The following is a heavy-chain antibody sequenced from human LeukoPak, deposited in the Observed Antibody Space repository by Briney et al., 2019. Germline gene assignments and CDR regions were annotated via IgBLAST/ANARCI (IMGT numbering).Heavy chain of an antibody. V-gene: IGHV4-59*01. CDR3: ARESEGTHHDSTAAFHN. CDR1: GDSISNYY. CDR2: GHHSESS. Sequence: SETLSLTCSVSGDSISNYYWSWIRQPPGTGLEWIAYGHHSESSNYNPSLKSRVTISVDTSKNQFSLKLSSVTAADTAVYYCARESEGTHHDSTAAFHNWGQGTLVTVSS. J-gene: IGHJ4*02. D-gene: IGHD3-22*01.